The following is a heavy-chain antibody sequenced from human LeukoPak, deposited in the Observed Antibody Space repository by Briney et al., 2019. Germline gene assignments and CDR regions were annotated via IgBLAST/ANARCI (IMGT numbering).Heavy chain of an antibody. CDR2: INPYGGTT. D-gene: IGHD2-21*01. CDR3: AREYEVIESRGSRCAFEY. Sequence: GASLKVSCKASAYTFIRYLMHLVRQAPGQGLEWMGAINPYGGTTNYAQKFQGRVFMTRDTSTSTIYMELSTLTSGDTAVFYCAREYEVIESRGSRCAFEYWGQGTLVTVA. CDR1: AYTFIRYL. V-gene: IGHV1-46*01. J-gene: IGHJ4*02.